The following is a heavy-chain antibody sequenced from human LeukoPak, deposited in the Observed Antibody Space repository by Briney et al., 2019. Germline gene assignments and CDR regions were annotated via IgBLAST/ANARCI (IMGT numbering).Heavy chain of an antibody. Sequence: ASVKVSCKASGYTFTSYGISWVRQAPGQGLEWMGWISAYNGNTNYAQKLQGRVTMTTDTSTSTAYMELRSLRSDDTAVYYCARGSMIAPEYYYYYYMDVWGKGTTVTVSS. J-gene: IGHJ6*03. V-gene: IGHV1-18*01. CDR3: ARGSMIAPEYYYYYYMDV. CDR1: GYTFTSYG. D-gene: IGHD3-22*01. CDR2: ISAYNGNT.